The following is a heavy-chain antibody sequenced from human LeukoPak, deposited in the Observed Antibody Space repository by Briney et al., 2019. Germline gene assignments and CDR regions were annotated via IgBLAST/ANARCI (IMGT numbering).Heavy chain of an antibody. CDR2: MNPNSGNT. Sequence: ASVKVSCKASGYTFTSYDINWVRQATGQGLEWMGWMNPNSGNTGYAQKFQGRVTMTRNTSISTAYMELSSLRSEDTAVYYCARAVAVRGVITRVPQYYYMDVWGKGTTVTISS. V-gene: IGHV1-8*01. D-gene: IGHD3-10*01. J-gene: IGHJ6*03. CDR3: ARAVAVRGVITRVPQYYYMDV. CDR1: GYTFTSYD.